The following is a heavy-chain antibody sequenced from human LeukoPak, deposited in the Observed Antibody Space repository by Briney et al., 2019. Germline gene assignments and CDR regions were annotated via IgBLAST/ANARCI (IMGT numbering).Heavy chain of an antibody. D-gene: IGHD2-8*01. CDR3: AKGGRFCTDGNFIHYLDC. Sequence: PGGSLRLSCAASGFTFRSYAMTWVRQAPGKGLEWVSGISSSGGSTYYADSVKGRFTISRDNSKNTLYLQLNSQSAEDMAVYYCAKGGRFCTDGNFIHYLDCGGQGSLVTVSS. CDR2: ISSSGGST. CDR1: GFTFRSYA. J-gene: IGHJ4*01. V-gene: IGHV3-23*01.